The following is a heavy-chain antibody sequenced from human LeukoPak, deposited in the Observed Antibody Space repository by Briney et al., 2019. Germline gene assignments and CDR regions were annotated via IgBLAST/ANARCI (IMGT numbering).Heavy chain of an antibody. CDR2: ISVSSGTI. CDR1: GGAISSSDYY. D-gene: IGHD2-21*01. J-gene: IGHJ6*03. CDR3: ARDAGEMWWEYMDV. Sequence: ETLSLTCTVSGGAISSSDYYWGWVRQPPGKGLEWISYISVSSGTIYYTASVQGRFTISRDNAKNSLYLQMDSLRVEDTAIYYCARDAGEMWWEYMDVWGKGTTVTVSS. V-gene: IGHV3-48*01.